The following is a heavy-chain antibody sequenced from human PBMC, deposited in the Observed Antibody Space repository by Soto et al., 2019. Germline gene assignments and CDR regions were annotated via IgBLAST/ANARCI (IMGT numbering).Heavy chain of an antibody. Sequence: QVQLVQSGAEVKKPGASVKVSCKPSGYTFTGYYLHWVRQAPGQGLEWMGWINPNIGGTNYAQQLHGSVNMTRDASISKAYMELSRLRSDDKAVYYCARGLVYGGGVDYWGQGTLVTVYS. D-gene: IGHD2-21*01. CDR3: ARGLVYGGGVDY. CDR1: GYTFTGYY. V-gene: IGHV1-2*02. J-gene: IGHJ4*02. CDR2: INPNIGGT.